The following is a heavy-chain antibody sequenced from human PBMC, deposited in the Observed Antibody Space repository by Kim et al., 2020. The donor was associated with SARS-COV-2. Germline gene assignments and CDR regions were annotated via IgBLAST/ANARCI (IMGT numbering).Heavy chain of an antibody. CDR3: ARDLAWAFDY. Sequence: FYAGALKGRFTVSGDIAKNAVYLQMNNVRDDDTALYYCARDLAWAFDYWGHGTLVTVSS. J-gene: IGHJ4*01. D-gene: IGHD7-27*01. V-gene: IGHV3-48*02.